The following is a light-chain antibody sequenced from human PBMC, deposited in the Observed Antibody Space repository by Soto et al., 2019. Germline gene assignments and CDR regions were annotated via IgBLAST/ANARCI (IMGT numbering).Light chain of an antibody. Sequence: DVQMTQSPSSLSASVGDRVTITCRASQGISNYLAWYQQKPGKVPKLLIYAASTLQSGVPSRFSGSGSGTDFTLPISSLQPEDVATYYGQKYNSAPFTFGPGTKVHIK. V-gene: IGKV1-27*01. CDR3: QKYNSAPFT. CDR2: AAS. CDR1: QGISNY. J-gene: IGKJ3*01.